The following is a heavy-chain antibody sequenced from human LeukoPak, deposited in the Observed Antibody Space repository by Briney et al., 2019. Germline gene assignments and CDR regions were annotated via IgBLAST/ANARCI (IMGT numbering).Heavy chain of an antibody. J-gene: IGHJ4*02. D-gene: IGHD5-12*01. CDR2: IYHSGRA. CDR3: ARSGSTDFDY. Sequence: PSQTLSPTCAVSGGSVSSGGYSWSWIRQPPGNGLEWIGYIYHSGRASYNPSLKSRVTISLDRSRNHVSLNLTSVTAADTAVYYCARSGSTDFDYWGQGTLVTVSS. V-gene: IGHV4-30-2*01. CDR1: GGSVSSGGYS.